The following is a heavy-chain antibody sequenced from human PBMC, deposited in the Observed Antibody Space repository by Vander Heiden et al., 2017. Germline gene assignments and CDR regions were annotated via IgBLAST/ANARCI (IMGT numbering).Heavy chain of an antibody. D-gene: IGHD3-22*01. J-gene: IGHJ4*02. CDR1: GGSMGNYY. Sequence: QVQLQESGPGLVRPSETLSLTCAVSGGSMGNYYLTSLWQPAGKALEWLGRIYTGGSTNYNPALKSRVTMSVATSKNQFSMKLTSVTAADTAVYYCVGNYYDSRGYYFIDSWGQGTLVTVS. CDR3: VGNYYDSRGYYFIDS. CDR2: IYTGGST. V-gene: IGHV4-4*07.